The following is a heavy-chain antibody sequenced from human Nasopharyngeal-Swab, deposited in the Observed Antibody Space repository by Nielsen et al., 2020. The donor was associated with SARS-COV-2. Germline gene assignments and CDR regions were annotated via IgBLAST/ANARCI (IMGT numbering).Heavy chain of an antibody. V-gene: IGHV3-7*03. CDR1: GFTFSSYW. J-gene: IGHJ6*02. CDR3: ARVGLGYNWNYFDPHYYYGMDV. CDR2: IKQDGSEK. D-gene: IGHD1-7*01. Sequence: GESLKISRAASGFTFSSYWMSWVRQAPGKGLEWVANIKQDGSEKHYVDSVKGRFTISRDNAKNSLYLQMNSLRAEDTAVYYCARVGLGYNWNYFDPHYYYGMDVWGQGTTVTVSS.